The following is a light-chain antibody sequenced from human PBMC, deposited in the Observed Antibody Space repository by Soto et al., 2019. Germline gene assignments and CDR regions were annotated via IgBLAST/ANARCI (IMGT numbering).Light chain of an antibody. J-gene: IGKJ4*01. Sequence: DIQMTQSPSTLSASVGDRVTITCRASQSISSWLAWYQQKPGKAPKLLIYKASSLESGVPSRFSGSVSGTEFTLTISSLQPDDFATYYCQYLNSFPLTFGGGTKVEIK. CDR3: QYLNSFPLT. V-gene: IGKV1-5*03. CDR2: KAS. CDR1: QSISSW.